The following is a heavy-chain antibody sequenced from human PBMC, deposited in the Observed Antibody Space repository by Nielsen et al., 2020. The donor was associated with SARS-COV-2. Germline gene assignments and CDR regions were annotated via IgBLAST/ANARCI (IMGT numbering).Heavy chain of an antibody. CDR2: INPSGGST. Sequence: ASVKVSCKASGYTFTSHYMHWVRQAPGQGLEWMGIINPSGGSTSYAQKFQGRVTLTRDTSMSTVNMELSSLRAEDTAVYYCAKGETSYYYGSGSYLGYNWFDPWGQGTLVTVSS. J-gene: IGHJ5*02. D-gene: IGHD3-10*01. CDR3: AKGETSYYYGSGSYLGYNWFDP. V-gene: IGHV1-46*01. CDR1: GYTFTSHY.